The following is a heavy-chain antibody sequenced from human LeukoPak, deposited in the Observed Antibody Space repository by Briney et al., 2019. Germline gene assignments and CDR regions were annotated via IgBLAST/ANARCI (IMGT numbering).Heavy chain of an antibody. CDR1: GFTFSDYW. CDR3: ARRGGSSSRRSPIDY. V-gene: IGHV3-7*01. CDR2: IKQDGSQR. J-gene: IGHJ4*02. Sequence: QPGGSLRLSCPASGFTFSDYWMTWVRPAPGKGPEWVANIKQDGSQRYYVDSVRGRFTISRDNAKNSLFLQMNGLRAEDTAVYYCARRGGSSSRRSPIDYWGQGTLVTVSS. D-gene: IGHD6-6*01.